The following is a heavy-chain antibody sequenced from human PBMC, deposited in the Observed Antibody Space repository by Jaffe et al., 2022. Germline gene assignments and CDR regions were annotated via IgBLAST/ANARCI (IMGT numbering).Heavy chain of an antibody. Sequence: EVQLLESGGGLVQPGGSLRLSCAASGFTFSNYAMNWVRQAPGKGLEWVSTINDSGGSTYYADSVKGRFTISRDNSKNTLYLQMNSLRADDTAVYYCAKGSRATSPEYFQHWGQGTLVTVSS. V-gene: IGHV3-23*01. CDR1: GFTFSNYA. CDR2: INDSGGST. J-gene: IGHJ1*01. D-gene: IGHD2-2*01. CDR3: AKGSRATSPEYFQH.